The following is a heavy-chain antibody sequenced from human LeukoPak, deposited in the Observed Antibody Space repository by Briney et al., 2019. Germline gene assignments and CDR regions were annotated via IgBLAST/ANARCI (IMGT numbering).Heavy chain of an antibody. CDR3: ARPSGGTPFKRFDY. V-gene: IGHV4-34*01. D-gene: IGHD1-1*01. CDR2: IGHNGTT. J-gene: IGHJ4*02. Sequence: PSETLSLTCAVYGGSFSDYSWTWIRQPPGKGLEWIGEIGHNGTTNYNPSLKGRVTISVDTPKNQFSLRLTSVTAADTAVYYCARPSGGTPFKRFDYWGQGTLVTVPS. CDR1: GGSFSDYS.